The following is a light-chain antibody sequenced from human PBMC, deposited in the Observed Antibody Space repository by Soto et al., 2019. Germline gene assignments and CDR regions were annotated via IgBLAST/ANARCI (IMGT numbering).Light chain of an antibody. V-gene: IGKV4-1*01. CDR1: QSVLYSSNNKNY. J-gene: IGKJ4*01. CDR3: QQYYSTPLT. Sequence: DIVMTQSPDSLAVSLGERATINCKSSQSVLYSSNNKNYLAWYQQKPGQPPKLLIYWASTRESGVPDRFSGSGSGTDFTLTIRSLQAEDVAVYYCQQYYSTPLTFGGGTKVDI. CDR2: WAS.